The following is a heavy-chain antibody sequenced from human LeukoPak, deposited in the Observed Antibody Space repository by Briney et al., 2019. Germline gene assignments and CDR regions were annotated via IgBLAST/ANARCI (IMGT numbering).Heavy chain of an antibody. D-gene: IGHD6-19*01. CDR3: ARRGYSSGWYYFDY. CDR1: GGSISNYY. CDR2: IYYSGST. J-gene: IGHJ4*02. Sequence: SETLSLTCTVSGGSISNYYWNWIRQPPGKGLEFIGYIYYSGSTTYNPSLKSRVTISVDTSKNRFSLKLISVTAADTAVYYCARRGYSSGWYYFDYWGQGTLVTDSS. V-gene: IGHV4-59*08.